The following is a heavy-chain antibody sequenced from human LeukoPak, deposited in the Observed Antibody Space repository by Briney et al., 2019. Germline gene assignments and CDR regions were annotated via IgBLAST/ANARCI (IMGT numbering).Heavy chain of an antibody. CDR2: TYYSGST. D-gene: IGHD7-27*01. J-gene: IGHJ4*02. CDR3: ARWGSAFDY. Sequence: SETLSLTCTVSGGSFSSTAYYWGWIRQPPGKGLEWIGSTYYSGSTYYNPSLKSRVTISVDTSKNQFSLKLSSVTAADTAVYYCARWGSAFDYWGQGTLVTVSS. V-gene: IGHV4-39*07. CDR1: GGSFSSTAYY.